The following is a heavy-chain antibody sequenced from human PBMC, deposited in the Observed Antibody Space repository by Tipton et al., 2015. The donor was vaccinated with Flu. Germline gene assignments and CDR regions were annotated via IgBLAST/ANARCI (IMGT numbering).Heavy chain of an antibody. CDR1: GASITSGNYY. Sequence: TLSLTCTVSGASITSGNYYYNWIRQPAGKGLEWIGRIYTSGSTNYTPSLKSRVTISVDTSTNQFSLRLSSVTAADTAIYYCARDLSGYWAYNWFDPWGQGTLVTVSS. CDR2: IYTSGST. V-gene: IGHV4-61*02. D-gene: IGHD2-15*01. J-gene: IGHJ5*02. CDR3: ARDLSGYWAYNWFDP.